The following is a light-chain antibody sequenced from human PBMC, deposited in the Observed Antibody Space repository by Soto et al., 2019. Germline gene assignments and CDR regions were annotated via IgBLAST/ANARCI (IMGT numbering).Light chain of an antibody. CDR1: QGIGSY. Sequence: DIQLTQSPSFLSASVGDRVIITCRASQGIGSYLAWYQQKPGKAPNLLIYAASTLQSEVPSRFSGSGSGTEFTLTISGLQPEDFATYYCQHLNSYWGFTFGPGTKVDVK. CDR2: AAS. V-gene: IGKV1-9*01. CDR3: QHLNSYWGFT. J-gene: IGKJ3*01.